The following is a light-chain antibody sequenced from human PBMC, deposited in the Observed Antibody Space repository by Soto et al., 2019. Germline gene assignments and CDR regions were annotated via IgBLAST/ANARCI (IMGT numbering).Light chain of an antibody. Sequence: DIQMTQSPSTLSGSVGDRVTITCRASQTISSWLAWYQQKPGKAPKLLIYKASTLKSGVPSRFSGSGSGTEFTLTISSLQPEDFATYYCQQTSSTPRTFGQGTKVEIK. CDR2: KAS. V-gene: IGKV1-5*03. CDR1: QTISSW. J-gene: IGKJ1*01. CDR3: QQTSSTPRT.